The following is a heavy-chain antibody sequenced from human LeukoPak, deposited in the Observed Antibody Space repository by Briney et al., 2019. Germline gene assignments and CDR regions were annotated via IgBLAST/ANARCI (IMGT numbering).Heavy chain of an antibody. J-gene: IGHJ4*02. Sequence: GASVKVSCKASGYTLTGYYMHWVRQAPGQGLEWMGCINPNTGGTNYAQRFQGRVTMTRDTSISTAYMELSRLRSDDTAVYYCARPMTTVTTSLKYWGQGNLVTVSS. D-gene: IGHD4-17*01. V-gene: IGHV1-2*02. CDR1: GYTLTGYY. CDR2: INPNTGGT. CDR3: ARPMTTVTTSLKY.